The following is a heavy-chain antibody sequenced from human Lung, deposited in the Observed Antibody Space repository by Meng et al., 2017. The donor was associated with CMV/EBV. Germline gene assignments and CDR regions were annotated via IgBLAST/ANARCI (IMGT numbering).Heavy chain of an antibody. CDR2: IPHRGSS. CDR1: GASITNHNW. Sequence: QLRETAPALVKPSEPLPRTFAFSGASITNHNWWAWVRQPPGKGLEWIGEIPHRGSSAYNPSLKSRVSMSIDKSKNQFSLKLTSVTAADTAVYHCLRRSGGSVWGQGTLVTVSS. CDR3: LRRSGGSV. V-gene: IGHV4-4*02. D-gene: IGHD3-10*01. J-gene: IGHJ1*01.